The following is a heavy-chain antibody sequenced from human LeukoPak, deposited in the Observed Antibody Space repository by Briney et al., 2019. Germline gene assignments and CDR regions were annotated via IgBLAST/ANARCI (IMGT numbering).Heavy chain of an antibody. J-gene: IGHJ5*02. Sequence: GGSLRLSCAASGFTFSSYWMHWVRQAPGKGLVWVSRINSDGSSTSYADSVKGRFTISRDNAKNTLYLQMNSLRAEDTAVYYCASVYGDPFFDNRFDPWGQGTLVTVSS. CDR2: INSDGSST. CDR3: ASVYGDPFFDNRFDP. D-gene: IGHD4-17*01. V-gene: IGHV3-74*01. CDR1: GFTFSSYW.